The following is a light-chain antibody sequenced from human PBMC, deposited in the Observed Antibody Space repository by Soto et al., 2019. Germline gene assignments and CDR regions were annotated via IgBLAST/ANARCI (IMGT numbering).Light chain of an antibody. V-gene: IGKV3-20*01. Sequence: EIVMTQSPGTLSLSPGEGAALSCRASQSMSNYYLAWYQQKPGQAPRLLIYGASSRATGIPDRFSGSGSGTDFTLSISRLEPEDFAVYYCQQYGTTPWTFGQWTKVEIK. J-gene: IGKJ1*01. CDR3: QQYGTTPWT. CDR2: GAS. CDR1: QSMSNYY.